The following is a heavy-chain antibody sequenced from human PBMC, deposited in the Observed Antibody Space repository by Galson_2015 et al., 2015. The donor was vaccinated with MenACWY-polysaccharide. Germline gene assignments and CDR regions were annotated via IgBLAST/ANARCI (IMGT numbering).Heavy chain of an antibody. V-gene: IGHV3-66*01. CDR2: IYSGGST. Sequence: SLRLSCAASGFTFSSYAMHWVRQAPGKGLEWVSVIYSGGSTYYADSVKGRFTISRDNSKNTLYLQMNSLRAEDTAVYYCARDLPLDYWGQGTLVTVSS. CDR3: ARDLPLDY. CDR1: GFTFSSYA. J-gene: IGHJ4*02.